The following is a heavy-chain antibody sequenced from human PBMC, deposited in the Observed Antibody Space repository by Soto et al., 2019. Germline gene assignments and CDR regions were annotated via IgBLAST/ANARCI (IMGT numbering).Heavy chain of an antibody. CDR3: ARRVVATVTNGPHIDF. D-gene: IGHD4-17*01. Sequence: QLQMQESGPGLVKPSETLSLTCTVSGGSISHSLYFWGWIRQPPGKGLEWIGSISYRGSTYYSPSLESRVTIFADRSKNQFSLNLNSVNAADTAVYYCARRVVATVTNGPHIDFWGQGTLVTVSS. CDR2: ISYRGST. V-gene: IGHV4-39*01. CDR1: GGSISHSLYF. J-gene: IGHJ4*02.